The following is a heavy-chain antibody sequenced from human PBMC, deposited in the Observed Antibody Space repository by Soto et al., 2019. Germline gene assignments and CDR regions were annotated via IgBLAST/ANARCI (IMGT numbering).Heavy chain of an antibody. J-gene: IGHJ4*02. V-gene: IGHV4-39*01. Sequence: SETLSLTCTVSGGSISSTDNFWGWIRQPPERGLEWIGSIHHSGSTYYNPSLKSRVTISVDTSKKQFSLMLSSVTAADTAVYYCARLATAMWVDYWGQGTLVTVSS. CDR2: IHHSGST. CDR1: GGSISSTDNF. D-gene: IGHD2-2*01. CDR3: ARLATAMWVDY.